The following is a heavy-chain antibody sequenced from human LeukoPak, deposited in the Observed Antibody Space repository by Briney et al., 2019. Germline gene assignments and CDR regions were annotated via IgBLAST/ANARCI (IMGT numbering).Heavy chain of an antibody. CDR2: ISSSSSTI. CDR1: GFTFSRSN. Sequence: PGGSLRLSCAASGFTFSRSNMNWVRQAPGKGLEWDSYISSSSSTIYYADSVKGRFTISRDNAKNSLYLQMNSLRAEDTAVYYCARPGGSWYGSYFDYWGQGTLVTVSS. V-gene: IGHV3-48*04. CDR3: ARPGGSWYGSYFDY. J-gene: IGHJ4*02. D-gene: IGHD6-13*01.